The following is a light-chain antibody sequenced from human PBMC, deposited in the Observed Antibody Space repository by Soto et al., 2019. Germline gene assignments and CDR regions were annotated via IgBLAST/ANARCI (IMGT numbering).Light chain of an antibody. Sequence: QAVVTQPPSVSGAPGQRVTISCTGSSSNIGAGYDVHWYHQLPGTAPKLLIYGNNNRPSGVPDRFSGSRSGTSASLAITGLQAEDEADYYCQSYDSSLSVWVFDGGTKLTVL. CDR1: SSNIGAGYD. V-gene: IGLV1-40*01. J-gene: IGLJ3*02. CDR2: GNN. CDR3: QSYDSSLSVWV.